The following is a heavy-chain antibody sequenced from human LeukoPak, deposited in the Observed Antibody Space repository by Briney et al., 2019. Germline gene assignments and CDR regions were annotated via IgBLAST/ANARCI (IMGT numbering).Heavy chain of an antibody. D-gene: IGHD6-19*01. CDR1: GGSISSSSYF. CDR3: ARVDSSGWYPILYYYYMDV. V-gene: IGHV4-39*07. CDR2: IYYSGST. Sequence: SETLSLTCTVSGGSISSSSYFWGWIRQPPGKGLEWIGSIYYSGSTYYNPSLNSRVTISVDTSKNQFSLKLSSVTAADTAVYYCARVDSSGWYPILYYYYMDVWGKGTTVTVSS. J-gene: IGHJ6*03.